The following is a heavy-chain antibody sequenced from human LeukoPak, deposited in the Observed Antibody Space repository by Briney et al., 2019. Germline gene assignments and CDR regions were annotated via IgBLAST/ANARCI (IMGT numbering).Heavy chain of an antibody. V-gene: IGHV4-61*02. Sequence: PSQTLSLTCTVSGGSVSSVSSYWSWVRQPAGKGLEWIGRIYTSGITDYNPSLKSRVTISLDTSKNQFSLNLTSVTAADTAVYYCASPSDCGGDCYSDYWGQGTLVTVSS. J-gene: IGHJ4*02. D-gene: IGHD2-21*02. CDR2: IYTSGIT. CDR3: ASPSDCGGDCYSDY. CDR1: GGSVSSVSSY.